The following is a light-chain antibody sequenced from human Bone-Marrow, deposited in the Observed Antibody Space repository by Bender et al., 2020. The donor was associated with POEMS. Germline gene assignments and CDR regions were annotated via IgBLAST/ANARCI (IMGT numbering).Light chain of an antibody. V-gene: IGLV1-40*01. J-gene: IGLJ3*02. Sequence: QSVVTQPPSVSGAPGQRVTISCIGSSSNTGSGYDINWYQHLPGTAPKLLIYGYNNRPSGVPDRFSGSKSGTSASLAITGLQAEDEGDYYCQSYDNSLGGWVFGGGTKLTVL. CDR1: SSNTGSGYD. CDR3: QSYDNSLGGWV. CDR2: GYN.